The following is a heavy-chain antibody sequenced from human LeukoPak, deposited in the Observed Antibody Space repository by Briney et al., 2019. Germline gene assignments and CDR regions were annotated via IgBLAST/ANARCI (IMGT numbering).Heavy chain of an antibody. Sequence: GGSLRLSCAASGFTFSSDAMSWVRQAPGKGLEWVSAISGSGSSTYYADSVKGRFTISRDNSKHTLDLQMNSLRAEDAAIYYCAKHRSGWYVGQWGQGTLVTVSS. CDR2: ISGSGSST. D-gene: IGHD6-19*01. V-gene: IGHV3-23*01. J-gene: IGHJ4*02. CDR1: GFTFSSDA. CDR3: AKHRSGWYVGQ.